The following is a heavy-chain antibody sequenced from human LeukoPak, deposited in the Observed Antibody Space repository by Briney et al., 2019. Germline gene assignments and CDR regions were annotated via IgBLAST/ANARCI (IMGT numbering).Heavy chain of an antibody. CDR2: INPNSGGT. CDR3: ARDTTGTVYYGMDV. CDR1: GYTFTGYC. D-gene: IGHD1-1*01. Sequence: ASVKVSCKASGYTFTGYCMHWVRQAPGRGLEWMGWINPNSGGTNYAQKFQGRVTMTRDTSISTAYMELSRLRSDDTAVYYCARDTTGTVYYGMDVWGQGTTVTVSS. J-gene: IGHJ6*02. V-gene: IGHV1-2*02.